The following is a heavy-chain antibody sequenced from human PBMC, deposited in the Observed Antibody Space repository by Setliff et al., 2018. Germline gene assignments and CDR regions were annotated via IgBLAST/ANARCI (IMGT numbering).Heavy chain of an antibody. CDR2: ISSGSLII. CDR3: AKVPITKVYFYMDV. J-gene: IGHJ6*03. D-gene: IGHD3-10*01. CDR1: GFTFSSYW. Sequence: LRLSCAASGFTFSSYWMNWVRQAPGKGPEWVSYISSGSLIIYYADSVKGRFTISRDNAKNSVYLQVNSLRAEDTAVYYCAKVPITKVYFYMDVWGKGTTVTVSS. V-gene: IGHV3-48*01.